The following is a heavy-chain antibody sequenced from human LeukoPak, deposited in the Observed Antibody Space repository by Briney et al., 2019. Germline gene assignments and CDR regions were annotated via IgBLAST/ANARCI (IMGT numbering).Heavy chain of an antibody. CDR1: GYSFTSYW. CDR2: IYPGDSDT. Sequence: GESLKISCKGSGYSFTSYWIGWVRQMPGKGLEWMGIIYPGDSDTRYSPSFQGQVTISADKSISTAYLQWSSLKASDTAMYYCARREGGGYYIYQQPYYFDYWGQGTLVTVSP. J-gene: IGHJ4*02. D-gene: IGHD3-3*01. V-gene: IGHV5-51*01. CDR3: ARREGGGYYIYQQPYYFDY.